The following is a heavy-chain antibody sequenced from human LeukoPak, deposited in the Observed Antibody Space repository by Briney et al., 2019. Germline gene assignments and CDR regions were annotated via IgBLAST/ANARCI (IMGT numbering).Heavy chain of an antibody. CDR2: IYYSGNT. CDR3: ARESRDYKNSGHFGCAP. Sequence: SETLSLTCTVSGGSISSGGYYWSWIRQHPGTGLEWIGYIYYSGNTYYNPSLKSRVTISLDTSKNQFSLKLSSVTAADTAVYYGARESRDYKNSGHFGCAPWGGGPLVTVAS. J-gene: IGHJ5*02. D-gene: IGHD3-16*01. CDR1: GGSISSGGYY. V-gene: IGHV4-31*03.